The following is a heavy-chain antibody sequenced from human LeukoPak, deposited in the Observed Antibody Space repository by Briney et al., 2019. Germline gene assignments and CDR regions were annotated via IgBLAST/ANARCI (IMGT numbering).Heavy chain of an antibody. CDR3: AKDLTAMVVPDY. CDR2: ISYDGSNK. D-gene: IGHD5-18*01. CDR1: GFIVSSCY. J-gene: IGHJ4*02. V-gene: IGHV3-30*18. Sequence: GGSLRLSCAASGFIVSSCYMYWVRQAPGKGLEWVAVISYDGSNKYYADSVKGRFTISRDNSKNTLYLQMNSLRAEDTAVYYCAKDLTAMVVPDYWGQGTLVTVSS.